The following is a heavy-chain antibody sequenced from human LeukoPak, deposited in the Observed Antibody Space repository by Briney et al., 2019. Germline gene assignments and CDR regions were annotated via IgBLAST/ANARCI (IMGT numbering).Heavy chain of an antibody. D-gene: IGHD6-13*01. V-gene: IGHV3-7*01. CDR3: ASRYSSSWYYYYYYMDV. CDR1: GFTFDTYW. CDR2: IKQDGSEK. Sequence: GGSLRLSCAVTGFTFDTYWMSWVRQAPGKGLEWVANIKQDGSEKFYVDSVKGRFTISRDNAKNSLYLQMNSLRAEDTAVYYCASRYSSSWYYYYYYMDVWGKGTTVTVSS. J-gene: IGHJ6*03.